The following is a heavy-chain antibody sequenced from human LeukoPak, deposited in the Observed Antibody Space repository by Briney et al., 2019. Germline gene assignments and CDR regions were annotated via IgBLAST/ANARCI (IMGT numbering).Heavy chain of an antibody. CDR1: GGSISSGGYY. D-gene: IGHD2-15*01. CDR3: ARVGYCSGGSCYPKNYYYYGMDV. CDR2: INHSGST. J-gene: IGHJ6*02. V-gene: IGHV4-39*07. Sequence: PSETLSLTCTVSGGSISSGGYYWSWIRQPPGRGLEWIGEINHSGSTNYNPSLKSRVTISVDTSKNQFSLKLSSVTAADTAVYYCARVGYCSGGSCYPKNYYYYGMDVWGQGTTVTVSS.